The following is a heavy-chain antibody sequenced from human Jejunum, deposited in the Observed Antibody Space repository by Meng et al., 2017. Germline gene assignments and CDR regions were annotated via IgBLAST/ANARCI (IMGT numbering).Heavy chain of an antibody. D-gene: IGHD6-13*01. CDR1: GYSMSSGYY. J-gene: IGHJ3*02. CDR2: IYHSGTT. Sequence: GSLRLSCAVSGYSMSSGYYWGWIRQPPDKGLEWIASIYHSGTTYYNPSLKSRVTILLDRSKNQLSLKLSSVTAADTAVFYCARVACHGSRWYFDIWGQGTMVTVSS. CDR3: ARVACHGSRWYFDI. V-gene: IGHV4-38-2*01.